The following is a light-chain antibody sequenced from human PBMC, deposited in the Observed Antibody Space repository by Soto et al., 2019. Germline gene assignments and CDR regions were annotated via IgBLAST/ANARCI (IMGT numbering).Light chain of an antibody. Sequence: QSVLTQPPSVSAALGQKVTISCSGSSSNIGTYSVSWYQQLPGSAPKLLIHENNKRPSGIPDRFSGSKSGTSATLGITGLQAGDEADYYCGAWDRSLTGGVFGGGTKVTVL. CDR2: ENN. V-gene: IGLV1-51*02. CDR1: SSNIGTYS. CDR3: GAWDRSLTGGV. J-gene: IGLJ3*02.